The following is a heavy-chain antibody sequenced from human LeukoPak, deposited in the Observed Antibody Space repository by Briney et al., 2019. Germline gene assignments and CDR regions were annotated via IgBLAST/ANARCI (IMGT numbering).Heavy chain of an antibody. J-gene: IGHJ4*02. Sequence: SETLSLTCTVSGGSISSYYWSWIRQPPGKGLEWIGYIYYSGTTSYNPSLKSRVTISVDTSKNQFSLRLSSVTAADTAVYYCARHKGAVGGRYYDYWGQGTLVTVSS. CDR1: GGSISSYY. CDR2: IYYSGTT. V-gene: IGHV4-59*08. CDR3: ARHKGAVGGRYYDY. D-gene: IGHD6-19*01.